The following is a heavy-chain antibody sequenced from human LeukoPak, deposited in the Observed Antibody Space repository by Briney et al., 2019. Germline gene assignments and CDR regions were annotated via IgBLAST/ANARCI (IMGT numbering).Heavy chain of an antibody. V-gene: IGHV3-21*01. J-gene: IGHJ4*02. CDR2: ISSSSSYI. CDR3: ARERGGYSSGWSSYYFDY. D-gene: IGHD6-19*01. CDR1: GLTFSSYS. Sequence: GGSLRLSCAASGLTFSSYSMNWVRQAPGKRLEWVSSISSSSSYIYYADSVKGRFTISRDNAKNSLYLQMNSLRAEDTAVYYCARERGGYSSGWSSYYFDYWGQGTLVTVSS.